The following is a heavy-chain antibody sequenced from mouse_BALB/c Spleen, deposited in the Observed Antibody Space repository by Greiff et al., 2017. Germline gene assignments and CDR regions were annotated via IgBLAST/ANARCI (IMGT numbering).Heavy chain of an antibody. Sequence: EVQRVESGPSLVKPSQTLSLTCSVTGDSITSGYWNWIRKFPGNKLEYMGYISYSGSTYYNPSLKSRISITRDTSTNQYYLQLNSVTTEDTATYYCARGGGYGNYVGYFDYWGQGTTLTVSS. V-gene: IGHV3-8*02. J-gene: IGHJ2*01. D-gene: IGHD2-1*01. CDR2: ISYSGST. CDR1: GDSITSGY. CDR3: ARGGGYGNYVGYFDY.